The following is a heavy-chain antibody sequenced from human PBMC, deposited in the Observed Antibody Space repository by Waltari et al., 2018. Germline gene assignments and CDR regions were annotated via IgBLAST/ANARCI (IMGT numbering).Heavy chain of an antibody. J-gene: IGHJ5*02. CDR1: GYTFTSYG. CDR2: ISAYNGNT. V-gene: IGHV1-18*01. CDR3: ARVVELRSSGYLYNWFDP. Sequence: QVQLVQSGAEVKKPGAYVKVSCKASGYTFTSYGISWVRQAPGQGLEWMGGISAYNGNTNYAQKLQGRVTMTTDTSTSTAYMELRSLRSDDTAVYYCARVVELRSSGYLYNWFDPWGQGTLVTVSS. D-gene: IGHD3-22*01.